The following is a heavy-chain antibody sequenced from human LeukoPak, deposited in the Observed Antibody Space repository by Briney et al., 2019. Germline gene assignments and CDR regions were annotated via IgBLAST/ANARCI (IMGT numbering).Heavy chain of an antibody. CDR3: ARRYYDSSGSFFDY. CDR2: ISSSSSYI. J-gene: IGHJ4*02. V-gene: IGHV3-21*01. D-gene: IGHD3-22*01. CDR1: GFTFSSYE. Sequence: GGSLRLSCAASGFTFSSYEMNWVRQAPGKGLEWVSSISSSSSYIYYADSVKGRFTISRDNAKNSLYLQMNSLRAEDTAVYYCARRYYDSSGSFFDYWGQGTLVTVSS.